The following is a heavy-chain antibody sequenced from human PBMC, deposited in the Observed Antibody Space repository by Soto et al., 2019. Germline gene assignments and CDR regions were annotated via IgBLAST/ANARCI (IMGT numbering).Heavy chain of an antibody. J-gene: IGHJ4*02. CDR1: GFTVSNNY. V-gene: IGHV3-11*05. Sequence: GGSLRLSCAASGFTVSNNYMTWIRQAPGKGLEWISYISSSSSYTNYADSVKGRFTISRDNAKNSLYLQMNSLRAEDTAVYYCARDFRRYTSSWSQVYWGQGTLVTVSS. D-gene: IGHD6-13*01. CDR3: ARDFRRYTSSWSQVY. CDR2: ISSSSSYT.